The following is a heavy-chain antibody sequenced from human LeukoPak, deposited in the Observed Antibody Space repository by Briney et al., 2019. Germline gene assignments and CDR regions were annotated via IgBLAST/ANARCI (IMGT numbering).Heavy chain of an antibody. CDR1: GFSFHLYW. CDR2: LKQDWRRK. J-gene: IGHJ4*02. Sequence: GRSVSLPHVASGFSFHLYWMSWVRQAPARGREGVDDLKQDWRRKHYVDSVKERYNNYRDNTKKSLFLQMRSLRAEDTAVYYCADLWQDGSWGQGTRVTVSS. D-gene: IGHD3-3*01. V-gene: IGHV3-7*01. CDR3: ADLWQDGS.